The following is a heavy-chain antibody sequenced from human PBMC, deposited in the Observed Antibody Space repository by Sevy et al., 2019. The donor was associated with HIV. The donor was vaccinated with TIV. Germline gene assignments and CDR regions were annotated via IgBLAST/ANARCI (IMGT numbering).Heavy chain of an antibody. CDR1: GFIFSSYV. CDR3: DAITTAGRDY. D-gene: IGHD6-13*01. CDR2: ISGSGGYT. J-gene: IGHJ4*02. V-gene: IGHV3-23*01. Sequence: GCLRLSGAASGFIFSSYVMTWVRQAPGKGLEWVSTISGSGGYTYYAESVKGRFTISRDNSNNILYLKMNSLRAEDTPVYYCDAITTAGRDYWGQGTLVTVSS.